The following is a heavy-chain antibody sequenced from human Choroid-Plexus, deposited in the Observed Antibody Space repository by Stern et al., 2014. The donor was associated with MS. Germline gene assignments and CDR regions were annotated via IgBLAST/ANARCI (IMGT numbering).Heavy chain of an antibody. CDR1: GFTFGSCA. J-gene: IGHJ5*02. CDR2: VSYDGSNK. V-gene: IGHV3-30*18. D-gene: IGHD2/OR15-2a*01. CDR3: AKDRQYLTYFFDH. Sequence: VQLVESGGGVVQPGRPLRLSCGASGFTFGSCAMHWVRQAPGKGLEWVAGVSYDGSNKYYADSVKGRFTISRDNFQNTLYMRMSSLRPEDAAVYYCAKDRQYLTYFFDHWGQGSLVTVSS.